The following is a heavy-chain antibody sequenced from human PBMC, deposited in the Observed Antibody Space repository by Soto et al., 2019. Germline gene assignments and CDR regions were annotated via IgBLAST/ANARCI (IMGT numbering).Heavy chain of an antibody. CDR2: IKQDGSEK. V-gene: IGHV3-7*01. J-gene: IGHJ6*03. CDR1: GFTFSSYW. Sequence: GGSLRLSCAASGFTFSSYWMSWVRQAPGKGLEWVANIKQDGSEKYYVDSVKGRFTISRDNAKNSLYLQMNSLRAEDTAVYYCARVAARREYYYYYYMDVWGKGTTVTVSS. CDR3: ARVAARREYYYYYYMDV. D-gene: IGHD6-6*01.